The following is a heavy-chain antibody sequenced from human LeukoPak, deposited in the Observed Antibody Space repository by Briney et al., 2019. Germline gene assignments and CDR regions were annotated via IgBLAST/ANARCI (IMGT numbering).Heavy chain of an antibody. D-gene: IGHD6-13*01. V-gene: IGHV3-30*18. CDR1: GFTFSSYG. CDR3: AKGNGGYSSSWYGEYFQH. CDR2: ISYDGSNK. Sequence: GGSLRLSCAASGFTFSSYGMHWVRQAPGKGLEWVAVISYDGSNKYYADSVKGRFTISRDNSKNTLYLQMNSLRAEDTAVYYCAKGNGGYSSSWYGEYFQHWGQGTLVTVSS. J-gene: IGHJ1*01.